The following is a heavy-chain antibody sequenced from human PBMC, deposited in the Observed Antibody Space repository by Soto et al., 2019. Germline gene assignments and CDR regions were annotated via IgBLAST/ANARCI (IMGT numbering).Heavy chain of an antibody. Sequence: QVQLQESGPGLVKPSQTLSLTCTVSGGSISNGGYYWSWIRQHPGKGLEWIGYIYNSGSTYYNPSLKSRITISANTSKNQFSLKVSSVTAADTAVYSCARSSRSYFEYWGQGTLVTVSS. CDR2: IYNSGST. J-gene: IGHJ4*02. CDR1: GGSISNGGYY. CDR3: ARSSRSYFEY. V-gene: IGHV4-31*03.